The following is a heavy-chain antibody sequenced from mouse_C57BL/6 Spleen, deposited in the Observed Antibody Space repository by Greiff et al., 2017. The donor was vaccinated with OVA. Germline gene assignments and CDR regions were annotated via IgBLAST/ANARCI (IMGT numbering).Heavy chain of an antibody. CDR2: IYPGDGDT. V-gene: IGHV1-80*01. CDR1: GYAFSSYW. CDR3: ARDYGSSSYYFDY. Sequence: QVQLQQSGAELVKPGASVKISCKASGYAFSSYWMNWVKQRPGTGLEWIGQIYPGDGDTNYNGKFKGKATLTADKSSSTAYMQLSSLTSEDSAVYFCARDYGSSSYYFDYWGQGTTLTVSS. J-gene: IGHJ2*01. D-gene: IGHD1-1*01.